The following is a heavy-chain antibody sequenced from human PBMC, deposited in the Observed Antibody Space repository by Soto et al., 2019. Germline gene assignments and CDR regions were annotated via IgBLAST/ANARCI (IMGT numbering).Heavy chain of an antibody. D-gene: IGHD1-26*01. V-gene: IGHV3-74*01. Sequence: EVQLVESGGGLVQPGGSLTLSCAASGFTFSSYWMHWVRQAPGKGVVWVSRINPDGRGTNYADSEKGRFTTSRDNAKNTLYLQMNSLRPEDTAVDYCARVGQGAWYFDLWGRGTLVTVSS. CDR1: GFTFSSYW. CDR3: ARVGQGAWYFDL. J-gene: IGHJ2*01. CDR2: INPDGRGT.